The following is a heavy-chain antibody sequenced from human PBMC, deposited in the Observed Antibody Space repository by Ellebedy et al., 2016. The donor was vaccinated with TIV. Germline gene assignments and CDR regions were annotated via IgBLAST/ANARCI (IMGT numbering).Heavy chain of an antibody. CDR3: ARGRTTMVLYYFHD. CDR1: GFTFSDYS. CDR2: ITARSGST. Sequence: GESLKISCTASGFTFSDYSMNWVRQIPGKGLEWVSSITARSGSTFYADSVKGRFTISRDNSDNIVYLQMNRLRAEDTATYYCARGRTTMVLYYFHDWGQGTRVTVSS. V-gene: IGHV3-23*01. D-gene: IGHD5-18*01. J-gene: IGHJ4*02.